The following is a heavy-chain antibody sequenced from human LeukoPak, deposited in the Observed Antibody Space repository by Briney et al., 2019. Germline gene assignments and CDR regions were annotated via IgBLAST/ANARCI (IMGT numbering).Heavy chain of an antibody. CDR2: IYYSGIT. Sequence: KTSETLSLTCTVSGGSISTYDWSWLRQPPGRGLEWVGYIYYSGITDYSPSLKSRVTISIDTSKKQFSLKLSSVTAADTAVYYCACREASRVAFDIWGQGTLVTVSS. V-gene: IGHV4-59*01. D-gene: IGHD2-15*01. CDR3: ACREASRVAFDI. CDR1: GGSISTYD. J-gene: IGHJ3*02.